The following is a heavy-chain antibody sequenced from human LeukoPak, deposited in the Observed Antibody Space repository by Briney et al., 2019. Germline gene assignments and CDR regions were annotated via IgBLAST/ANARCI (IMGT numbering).Heavy chain of an antibody. J-gene: IGHJ4*02. CDR2: IWYDGSNK. D-gene: IGHD3-9*01. CDR3: AKELTHYDILTGLDY. V-gene: IGHV3-30*02. CDR1: GFTFSSYG. Sequence: GGSLRLSCAASGFTFSSYGMHWVRQAPGKGLEWVAVIWYDGSNKYYADSVKGRFTISRDNSKNTLYLQMNSLRAEDTAVYYCAKELTHYDILTGLDYWGQGTLVTVSS.